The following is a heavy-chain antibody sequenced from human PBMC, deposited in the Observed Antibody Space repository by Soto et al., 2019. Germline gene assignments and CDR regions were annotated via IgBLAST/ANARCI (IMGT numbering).Heavy chain of an antibody. CDR1: GFTFSSYA. CDR2: ISFSGDST. D-gene: IGHD1-20*01. CDR3: TTDNQQRFATCITGIAHYYYYYGMDV. Sequence: GGSLRLSCAASGFTFSSYAVSWVRQAPGKGLEWVSAISFSGDSTYYADYVKGRFTISRDNAKNKQNLQMNSLKTEDTVVYYCTTDNQQRFATCITGIAHYYYYYGMDVWGQGTTVTVSS. V-gene: IGHV3-23*01. J-gene: IGHJ6*02.